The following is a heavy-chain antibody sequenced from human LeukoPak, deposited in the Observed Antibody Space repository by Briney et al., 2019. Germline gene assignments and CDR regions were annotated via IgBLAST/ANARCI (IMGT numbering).Heavy chain of an antibody. J-gene: IGHJ4*02. CDR1: GGSITSNY. Sequence: SETLSLTCTVSGGSITSNYWTWIRQPPGKGLEYIGYIYYTGGTNYNPSLKSRVTISVDTSKNQFSLKLTSVTAADAAVYFCAKYGNSGWVIDNWGQGTLVTVSA. V-gene: IGHV4-59*08. CDR3: AKYGNSGWVIDN. CDR2: IYYTGGT. D-gene: IGHD6-19*01.